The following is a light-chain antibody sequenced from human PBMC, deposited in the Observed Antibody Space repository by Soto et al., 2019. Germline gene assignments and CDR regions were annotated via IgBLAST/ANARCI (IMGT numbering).Light chain of an antibody. CDR2: GAS. CDR3: QQYGSSPRT. V-gene: IGKV3-20*01. Sequence: VMTQSPATLSVSPGERATLSCRASQSVSSSYLAWYQQKPGQAPRLLIYGASSRATGIPDRFSGSGSGTDFTLTISRLEPEDFAVYYCQQYGSSPRTFGQGTKVAIK. CDR1: QSVSSSY. J-gene: IGKJ1*01.